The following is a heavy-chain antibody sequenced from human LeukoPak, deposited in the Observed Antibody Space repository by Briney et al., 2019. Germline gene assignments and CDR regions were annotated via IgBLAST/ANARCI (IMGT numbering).Heavy chain of an antibody. CDR1: GFTFSSYS. CDR2: ISSSSSYI. V-gene: IGHV3-21*01. Sequence: GGSLRLSCAASGFTFSSYSMNWVRQAPGKGLKWVSSISSSSSYIYYADSVKGRFTISRDNAKNSLYLQMNSMRAEDTAVYYCARGPPKRYQQQEPWFDPWGQGTLVTVSS. D-gene: IGHD2-2*01. CDR3: ARGPPKRYQQQEPWFDP. J-gene: IGHJ5*02.